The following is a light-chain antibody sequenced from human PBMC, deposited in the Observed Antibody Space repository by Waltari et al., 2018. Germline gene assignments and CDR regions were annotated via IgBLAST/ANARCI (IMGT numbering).Light chain of an antibody. CDR2: EVS. CDR3: SSYTTSRPWV. V-gene: IGLV2-14*01. Sequence: QSALTQPASVSGSPGQSITISRTGTSSDDGGYPYVSWYQQHPGKAPKLMIYEVSNRPAGVANRFSGSKSCNTASLTISGLQTEDEADYYCSSYTTSRPWVFGGGTKVTVL. CDR1: SSDDGGYPY. J-gene: IGLJ3*02.